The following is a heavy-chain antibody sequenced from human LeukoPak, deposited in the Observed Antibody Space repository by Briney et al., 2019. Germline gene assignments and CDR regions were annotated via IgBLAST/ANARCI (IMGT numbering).Heavy chain of an antibody. J-gene: IGHJ6*03. D-gene: IGHD3-10*01. V-gene: IGHV4-34*01. CDR3: AREDSGSYYNYYYFYMDV. Sequence: SETLSLTCAVYGGSFIGFHWNWIRQAPGKGLEWIGDINHSGSTNYNPSLTSRVTISVDPSKNQFSLNLSSVTAADTAVYYCAREDSGSYYNYYYFYMDVWGKGTTVTISS. CDR1: GGSFIGFH. CDR2: INHSGST.